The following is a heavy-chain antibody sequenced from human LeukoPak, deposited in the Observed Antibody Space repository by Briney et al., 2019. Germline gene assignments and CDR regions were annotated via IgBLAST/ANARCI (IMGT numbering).Heavy chain of an antibody. Sequence: PGGSLRLSCAGSGFTFDDYGMNWVRQAPGKGLELVSVLNWNGGSAGYADSVKGRFTISRDNAGNSLYLQMNSLRVEDTALYYCTRGHGSGSYTPIDYSGQGALVTASS. CDR2: LNWNGGSA. CDR1: GFTFDDYG. J-gene: IGHJ4*01. V-gene: IGHV3-20*04. D-gene: IGHD3-10*01. CDR3: TRGHGSGSYTPIDY.